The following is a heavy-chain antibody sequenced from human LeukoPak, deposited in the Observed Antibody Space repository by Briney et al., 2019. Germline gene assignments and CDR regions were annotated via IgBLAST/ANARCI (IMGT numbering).Heavy chain of an antibody. D-gene: IGHD3-16*01. CDR2: IYHDNADT. CDR3: ARSSSDYHYDY. V-gene: IGHV5-51*01. Sequence: GESLKISCKGSGYRFTNYWIGWVRQMPGKGLEWMGIIYHDNADTRYSPSFQGQVTISADKSISTAYLQWSSLKASDTAMYYCARSSSDYHYDYWGQGTLVTVSS. J-gene: IGHJ4*02. CDR1: GYRFTNYW.